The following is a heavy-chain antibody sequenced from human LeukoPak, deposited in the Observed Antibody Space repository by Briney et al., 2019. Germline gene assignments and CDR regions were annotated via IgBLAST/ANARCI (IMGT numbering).Heavy chain of an antibody. D-gene: IGHD6-13*01. CDR1: GGSFSGYY. Sequence: KPSETLSLTCAVYGGSFSGYYWSWIRQPPGKGLEWIGEINHSGSTNYNPSLKSRVTISVDRSKNQFSLKLSSVTAADTAVYYCARGAAAGTGWFDPWGQGTLVTVSS. CDR2: INHSGST. V-gene: IGHV4-34*01. J-gene: IGHJ5*02. CDR3: ARGAAAGTGWFDP.